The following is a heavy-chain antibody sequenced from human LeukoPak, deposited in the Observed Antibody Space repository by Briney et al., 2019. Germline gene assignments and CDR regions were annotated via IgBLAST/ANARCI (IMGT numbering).Heavy chain of an antibody. CDR3: AKRFRGTSGLYYFDS. D-gene: IGHD2/OR15-2a*01. J-gene: IGHJ4*02. CDR2: IRGSGDST. V-gene: IGHV3-23*01. CDR1: GFTFSTYA. Sequence: GGSLRLSCSASGFTFSTYAMSWVRQPPGKGLEWVSAIRGSGDSTYYAESVKGRFTIPRDNSKNTLYLQMNSLRAEDTAVYYCAKRFRGTSGLYYFDSWGQGTLVTVSS.